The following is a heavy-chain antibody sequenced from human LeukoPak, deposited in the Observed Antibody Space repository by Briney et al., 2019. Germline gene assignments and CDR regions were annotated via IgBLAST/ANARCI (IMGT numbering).Heavy chain of an antibody. CDR1: GFAFSNYA. Sequence: PGGSLRLSCSASGFAFSNYATHWVRQAPGKGLEYVAAINSNGGSTYYADSVKGRFTISGDNSKNTLYLQMSSLRAEDTAVYYCVKGTGTKYYYYGMDVWGQGTTVTVSS. J-gene: IGHJ6*02. V-gene: IGHV3-64D*06. D-gene: IGHD6-13*01. CDR2: INSNGGST. CDR3: VKGTGTKYYYYGMDV.